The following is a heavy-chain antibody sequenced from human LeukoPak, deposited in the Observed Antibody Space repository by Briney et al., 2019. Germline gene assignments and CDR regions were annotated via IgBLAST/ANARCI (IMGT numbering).Heavy chain of an antibody. D-gene: IGHD2-15*01. J-gene: IGHJ4*02. Sequence: GGSLRLSCAASGFTFSSSSMNWVRQAPGKGLEFVSSISPSSSYIYYADSVKGRFTISRDDAKNSLFLQMNSLRAEDTAVYYCAREGGYCSGGSCRFFDYWGQGTLVTVSS. CDR2: ISPSSSYI. V-gene: IGHV3-21*06. CDR1: GFTFSSSS. CDR3: AREGGYCSGGSCRFFDY.